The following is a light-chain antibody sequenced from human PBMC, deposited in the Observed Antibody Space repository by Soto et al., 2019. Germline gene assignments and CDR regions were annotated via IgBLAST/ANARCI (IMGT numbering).Light chain of an antibody. J-gene: IGLJ1*01. V-gene: IGLV2-23*02. CDR1: SSDVGSYNL. CDR3: CSYAGSSTPVI. Sequence: QSVLTQPASVSGSPGQSITISCTGTSSDVGSYNLVSWYQQHPGKAPKLMIYEVSKRPSGVSNRFSGSKSGNTASLTIAARQADDEADYYCCSYAGSSTPVIFGTGTKLTVL. CDR2: EVS.